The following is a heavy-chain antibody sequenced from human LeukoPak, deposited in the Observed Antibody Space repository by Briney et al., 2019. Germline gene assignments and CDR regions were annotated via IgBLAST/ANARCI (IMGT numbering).Heavy chain of an antibody. J-gene: IGHJ6*03. Sequence: PGGSLRLSCAASGFTFSIYWMSWVRQAPGKGLEWVANIKQDGSEKYYVDSVKGRFTISRDNAKNSLYLQMNSLRAEDTAVYYCAKYSSSDYYYYMDVWGKGTTVTVSS. V-gene: IGHV3-7*01. D-gene: IGHD6-6*01. CDR1: GFTFSIYW. CDR3: AKYSSSDYYYYMDV. CDR2: IKQDGSEK.